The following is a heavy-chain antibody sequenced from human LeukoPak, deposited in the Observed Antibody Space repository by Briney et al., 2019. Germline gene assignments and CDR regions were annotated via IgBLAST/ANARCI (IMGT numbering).Heavy chain of an antibody. CDR1: GFTFSSYA. V-gene: IGHV3-11*01. J-gene: IGHJ6*02. D-gene: IGHD3-10*01. CDR2: ISSSGSTI. CDR3: ASTSGYYYYGMDV. Sequence: GGSLRLSCAASGFTFSSYAMSWIRQAPGKGLELVSYISSSGSTIYYADSVKGRFTISRDNAKNSLYLQMNSLRAEDTAVYYCASTSGYYYYGMDVWGQGTTVTVSS.